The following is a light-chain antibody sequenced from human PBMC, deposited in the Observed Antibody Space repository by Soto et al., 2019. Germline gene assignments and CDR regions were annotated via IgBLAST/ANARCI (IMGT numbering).Light chain of an antibody. CDR3: QQYGGSTRT. Sequence: EIVMTQSPATLSVSPVERATLSCMASQSVSSNLAWYQQKPGQAPRLLIYGASTRATGIPARFSGSGSGTDFTLSISRLEPEDFAVYYCQQYGGSTRTFGQGTKVDIK. CDR1: QSVSSN. V-gene: IGKV3-15*01. J-gene: IGKJ1*01. CDR2: GAS.